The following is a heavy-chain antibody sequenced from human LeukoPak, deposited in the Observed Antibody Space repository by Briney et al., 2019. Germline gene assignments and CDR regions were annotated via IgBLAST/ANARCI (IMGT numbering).Heavy chain of an antibody. CDR2: ISGSGGST. D-gene: IGHD3-22*01. Sequence: PGGSLRLSCAASGFTFSSYAMSWVRQAPGKGVEWVSAISGSGGSTYYADSVKGRFTISRDNSKNTLYLQMNSLRAEDTAVYYCAKGTRQDSMIVVSTPFDYWGQGTLVTVSS. CDR1: GFTFSSYA. J-gene: IGHJ4*02. CDR3: AKGTRQDSMIVVSTPFDY. V-gene: IGHV3-23*01.